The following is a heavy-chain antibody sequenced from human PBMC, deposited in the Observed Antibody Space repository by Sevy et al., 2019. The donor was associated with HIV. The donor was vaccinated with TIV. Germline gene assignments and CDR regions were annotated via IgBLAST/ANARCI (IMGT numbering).Heavy chain of an antibody. V-gene: IGHV3-30*02. CDR1: GFTFSSYG. Sequence: LSLTCAASGFTFSSYGMHWVRQAPGKGLEWVAFIRYDGSNKYYADSVKGRFTISRDNSKNTLYLQMNSLRAEDTAVYYCAKDQAVGATGDDYWGQGTLVTVSS. CDR3: AKDQAVGATGDDY. D-gene: IGHD1-26*01. CDR2: IRYDGSNK. J-gene: IGHJ4*02.